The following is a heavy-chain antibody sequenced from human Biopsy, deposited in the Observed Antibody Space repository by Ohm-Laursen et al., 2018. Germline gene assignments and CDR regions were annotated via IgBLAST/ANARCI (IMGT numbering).Heavy chain of an antibody. CDR2: INAKTGDT. Sequence: SVKVSCKASRYTFTTYYIHWVRQAPGQGLEWMGWINAKTGDTNYAQKFQGRVTMTKDTSISTAYVDLSSLRSDDTAVYYCTRGGYYYDSLAYYYWFDPWGQGTLVTVSS. CDR1: RYTFTTYY. D-gene: IGHD3-22*01. J-gene: IGHJ5*02. V-gene: IGHV1-2*02. CDR3: TRGGYYYDSLAYYYWFDP.